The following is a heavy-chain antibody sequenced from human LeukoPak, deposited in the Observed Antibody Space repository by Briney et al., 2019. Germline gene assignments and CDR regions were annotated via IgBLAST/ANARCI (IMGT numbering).Heavy chain of an antibody. J-gene: IGHJ3*02. V-gene: IGHV1-18*01. CDR3: ARVSYQLSAFDI. Sequence: ASVKVSCKASGYTFTSYGISWVRQAPGQGLEWMGWISAYNGNANYAQKLQGRVTMTTDTSTSTAYMELRSLRSDDTAVYYCARVSYQLSAFDIWGQGTMVTVSS. CDR1: GYTFTSYG. CDR2: ISAYNGNA. D-gene: IGHD2-2*01.